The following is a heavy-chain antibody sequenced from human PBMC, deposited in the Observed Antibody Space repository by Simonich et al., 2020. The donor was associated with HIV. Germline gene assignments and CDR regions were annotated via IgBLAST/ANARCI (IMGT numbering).Heavy chain of an antibody. Sequence: EVQLVESGGDLVQPGGSLRLSCAASGFTFSTYWMHWVRQAPGKGLVWVSRVNSDGRSTSYAASVKGRFTISRDNAKNTLYLQMNSLRAEDTAVYYCARDLVGSAFDIWGQGTMVTVSS. CDR1: GFTFSTYW. CDR3: ARDLVGSAFDI. J-gene: IGHJ3*02. CDR2: VNSDGRST. V-gene: IGHV3-74*01. D-gene: IGHD2-8*02.